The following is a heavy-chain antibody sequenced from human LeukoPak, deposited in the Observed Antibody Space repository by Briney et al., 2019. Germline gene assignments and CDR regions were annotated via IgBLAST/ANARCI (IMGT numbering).Heavy chain of an antibody. CDR2: IFYSGST. Sequence: SETLSLTCTVSGGSISSSSYFWGWIRQPPGKGLEWIGNIFYSGSTYYNPSLKSRVTISVDTSKNQFSLKLSSVTAADTAVYYCARGCDISGYYLDYWGQGTLVTVSS. CDR1: GGSISSSSYF. J-gene: IGHJ4*02. V-gene: IGHV4-39*01. D-gene: IGHD3-22*01. CDR3: ARGCDISGYYLDY.